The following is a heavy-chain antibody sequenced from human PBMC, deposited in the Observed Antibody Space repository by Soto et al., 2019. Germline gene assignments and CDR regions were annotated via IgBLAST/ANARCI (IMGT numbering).Heavy chain of an antibody. D-gene: IGHD3-10*01. CDR3: AKDERFGEFMGYYFDY. CDR2: ISYDGNNK. J-gene: IGHJ4*02. Sequence: PGGSLRLSCAASGFTFSSYGMHWVRQAPGKGLEWVAVISYDGNNKYYADSVKGRFTISRDNSKNTLSLEMNSLRAEDTAVYYCAKDERFGEFMGYYFDYWGQGTLVTVSS. V-gene: IGHV3-30*18. CDR1: GFTFSSYG.